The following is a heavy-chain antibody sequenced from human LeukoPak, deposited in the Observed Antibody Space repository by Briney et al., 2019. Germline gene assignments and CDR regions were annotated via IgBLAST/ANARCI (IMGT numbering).Heavy chain of an antibody. CDR3: ARGGGRWLQFWGSSYFDY. CDR2: IYISGST. D-gene: IGHD5-24*01. J-gene: IGHJ4*02. V-gene: IGHV4-4*07. CDR1: GGSISSYY. Sequence: PSETLSLTCTVSGGSISSYYWSWIGPPAGKGLEWIGRIYISGSTNYNPSLKSRVTMSVDTSKNQFSLKLSSVTAADTAVYYCARGGGRWLQFWGSSYFDYWGQGTLVTVSS.